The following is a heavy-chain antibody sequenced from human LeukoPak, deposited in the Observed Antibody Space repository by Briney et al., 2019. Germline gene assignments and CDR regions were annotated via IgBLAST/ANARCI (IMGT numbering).Heavy chain of an antibody. Sequence: AASVTVSCKGSGYPFTNDDSKWVGQAPGGGRERLGWMNAKSGKAGYSQKFLVRLTLTRNTSITAAYMELNSLTADDTAVHYCARGAGATYGQSFFDYWRQGALVIVSS. CDR3: ARGAGATYGQSFFDY. V-gene: IGHV1-8*01. D-gene: IGHD3-10*01. J-gene: IGHJ4*02. CDR2: MNAKSGKA. CDR1: GYPFTNDD.